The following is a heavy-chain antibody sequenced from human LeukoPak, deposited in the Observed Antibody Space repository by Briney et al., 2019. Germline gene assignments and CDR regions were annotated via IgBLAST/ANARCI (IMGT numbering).Heavy chain of an antibody. CDR2: IYSGGST. V-gene: IGHV3-66*02. CDR3: ARDSESVWGSYYFDY. J-gene: IGHJ4*02. Sequence: PGGSLRLSCASCGFTVSSNYMSWVRQAPGEGLEWVSVIYSGGSTYYADSVKGRFTVSRDDSQNTLYLQMNSLRAEDTAVYYCARDSESVWGSYYFDYWGQGTLVTVSS. CDR1: GFTVSSNY. D-gene: IGHD3-16*01.